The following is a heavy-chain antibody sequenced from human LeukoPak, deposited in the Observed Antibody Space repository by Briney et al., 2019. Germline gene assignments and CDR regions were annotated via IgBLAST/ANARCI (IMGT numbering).Heavy chain of an antibody. Sequence: GGSLRLSCVGSGFIFSSSDMSWVRQAPGEGLEWVSGTSGGGTDTYYADSVKGRFTISRDNSKNTLYLQMNSLRAEDTAVYYCAKTRPLDSSSWSHGDYWGQGTLVTVSS. V-gene: IGHV3-23*01. J-gene: IGHJ4*02. CDR1: GFIFSSSD. CDR3: AKTRPLDSSSWSHGDY. CDR2: TSGGGTDT. D-gene: IGHD6-13*01.